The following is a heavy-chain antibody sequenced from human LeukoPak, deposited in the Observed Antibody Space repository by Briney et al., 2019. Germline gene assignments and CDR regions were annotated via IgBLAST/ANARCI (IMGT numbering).Heavy chain of an antibody. V-gene: IGHV1-69*04. CDR1: GYTFTSYG. J-gene: IGHJ4*02. D-gene: IGHD2-15*01. CDR3: ARAPGSGEINFDY. CDR2: IIPILNIA. Sequence: GASVKVSCKASGYTFTSYGISWVRQAPGQGLEWMGKIIPILNIAHYAQKFQGRVTITADKSTSTAYMDLSSLRSEDTAVYYCARAPGSGEINFDYWGQGTLVTVSS.